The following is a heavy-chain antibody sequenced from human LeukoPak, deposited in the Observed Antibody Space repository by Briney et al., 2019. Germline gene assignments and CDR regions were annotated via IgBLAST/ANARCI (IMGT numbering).Heavy chain of an antibody. J-gene: IGHJ5*02. CDR3: ARDRYYDSSGSNWFDP. V-gene: IGHV3-33*01. CDR2: IWFDGKNE. Sequence: GGSLRLSCAASGFTFSGYGMHWVRLAPGKGLEWVADIWFDGKNEHFAASVKGRFTISRDNSKKTMYLQINSLRAEDTAVYYCARDRYYDSSGSNWFDPWGQGTLVTVSS. D-gene: IGHD3-22*01. CDR1: GFTFSGYG.